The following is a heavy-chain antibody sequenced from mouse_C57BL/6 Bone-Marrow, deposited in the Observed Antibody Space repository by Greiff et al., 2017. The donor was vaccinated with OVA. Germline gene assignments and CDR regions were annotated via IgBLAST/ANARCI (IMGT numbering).Heavy chain of an antibody. CDR3: ARYSGYSYYFDY. Sequence: VQLQQSGAELARPGASVKLSCKASGYTFTSYGISWVKQRTGQGLEWIGEIYPRSGNTYYNEKFNGKATLTADKSSSTAYMELRSLTSEDSAVYFCARYSGYSYYFDYWGQGTTLTVSS. CDR1: GYTFTSYG. D-gene: IGHD2-3*01. J-gene: IGHJ2*01. V-gene: IGHV1-81*01. CDR2: IYPRSGNT.